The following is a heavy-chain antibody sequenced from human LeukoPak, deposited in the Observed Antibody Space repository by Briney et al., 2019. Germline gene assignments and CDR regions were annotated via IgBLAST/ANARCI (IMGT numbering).Heavy chain of an antibody. CDR1: GYTFTSYA. J-gene: IGHJ6*02. CDR3: ARDPGGGYGMDV. D-gene: IGHD1-14*01. V-gene: IGHV1-18*01. Sequence: ASVKVSCKASGYTFTSYAMHWVRQAPGQRLEWMGWISAYNGNTNYAQKLQGRVTMTTDTSTSTAYMELRSLRSDDTAVYYCARDPGGGYGMDVWGQGTTVTVSS. CDR2: ISAYNGNT.